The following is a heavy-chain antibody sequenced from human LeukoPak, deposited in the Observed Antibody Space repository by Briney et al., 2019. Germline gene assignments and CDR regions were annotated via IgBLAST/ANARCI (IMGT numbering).Heavy chain of an antibody. Sequence: GSLRLSCAASGFTFSSYGMHWVRQAPGKGLEWVAVISYDGSNKHYADSVKGRFTISRDNSKNTLYLQMNSLRAEDTAVYYCAKVLLVMPSRWFDPWGQGTLVTVSS. J-gene: IGHJ5*02. CDR2: ISYDGSNK. CDR3: AKVLLVMPSRWFDP. CDR1: GFTFSSYG. V-gene: IGHV3-30*18. D-gene: IGHD3-16*01.